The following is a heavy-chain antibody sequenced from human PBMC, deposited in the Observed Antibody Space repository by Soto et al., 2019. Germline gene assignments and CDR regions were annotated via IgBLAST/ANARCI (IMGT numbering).Heavy chain of an antibody. CDR1: GYTFTGYY. D-gene: IGHD1-26*01. CDR3: AKGGAIVAAGTRVYLYNAMDV. CDR2: INPNSGDT. V-gene: IGHV1-2*02. J-gene: IGHJ6*02. Sequence: ASVKVSCKASGYTFTGYYVHCVRRAPGQGLEWMGWINPNSGDTYLAQRFQGRVTMNRDTSIGTAYMELRGLTSDDTAEYYCAKGGAIVAAGTRVYLYNAMDVWGQGTTVTVSS.